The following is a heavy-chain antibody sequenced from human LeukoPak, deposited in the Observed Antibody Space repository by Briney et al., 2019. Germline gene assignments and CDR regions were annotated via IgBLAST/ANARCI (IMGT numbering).Heavy chain of an antibody. Sequence: SCKASGYTFSSYGMHWVRQAPGKGLEWVAVISYDGSNKYYADSVKGRFTISRDNSKNTLYLQMNSLRAEDTAVYYCAKGLTVAGTGGAFDIWGQGTMVTVSS. CDR1: GYTFSSYG. J-gene: IGHJ3*02. CDR2: ISYDGSNK. CDR3: AKGLTVAGTGGAFDI. V-gene: IGHV3-30*18. D-gene: IGHD6-19*01.